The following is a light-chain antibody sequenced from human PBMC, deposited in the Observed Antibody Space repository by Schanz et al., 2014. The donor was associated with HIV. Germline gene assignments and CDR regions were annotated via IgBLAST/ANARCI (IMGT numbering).Light chain of an antibody. CDR3: SSYTSKTRV. J-gene: IGLJ1*01. V-gene: IGLV2-18*02. CDR1: SSDIGTYNR. Sequence: QSALTQPPSVSGSPGQSVTISCTGTSSDIGTYNRVSWYQQSPGTARKLLIYEVSDRRTGVPDRFSGSKSGNTASLTISGLQDEDEADYCCSSYTSKTRVFGTGAKLPVL. CDR2: EVS.